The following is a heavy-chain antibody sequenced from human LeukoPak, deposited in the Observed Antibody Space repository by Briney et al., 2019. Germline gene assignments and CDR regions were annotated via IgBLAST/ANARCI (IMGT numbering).Heavy chain of an antibody. Sequence: GGSLRLSCAASGFTFSSYSVNWVRQAPGKGLEWVSSISSSSYIYYADSVKGRFSISRDNAKNSLYLQMNSLRAEDTAVYYCARAIYDKRALLDYWGQGTLVTVSS. D-gene: IGHD3-22*01. J-gene: IGHJ4*02. CDR1: GFTFSSYS. CDR2: ISSSSYI. V-gene: IGHV3-21*01. CDR3: ARAIYDKRALLDY.